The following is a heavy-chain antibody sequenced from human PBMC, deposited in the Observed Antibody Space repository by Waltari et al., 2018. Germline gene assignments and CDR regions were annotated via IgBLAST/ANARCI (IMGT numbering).Heavy chain of an antibody. CDR2: IKTSTGNT. J-gene: IGHJ4*02. V-gene: IGHV1-3*04. CDR3: ARGGETWNRLETHFDY. CDR1: GYPFNDYG. Sequence: QVQLVQSGAEVKEPGASVKVSCKTFGYPFNDYGLHWVRQAPGQGLEWMGWIKTSTGNTKNSQKFQGRVTLNRDSSATTAYMDVSSLKSEDTAIYYCARGGETWNRLETHFDYWGQGTLVTVSS. D-gene: IGHD1-1*01.